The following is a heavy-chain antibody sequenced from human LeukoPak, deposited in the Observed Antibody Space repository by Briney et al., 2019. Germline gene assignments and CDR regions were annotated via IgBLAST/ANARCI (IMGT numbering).Heavy chain of an antibody. J-gene: IGHJ4*02. Sequence: PGGSLRLSCAASGFTFSSYWMNWARQAPGKGLEWVASINHDGNVNYYVDSVKGRFTISRDNAKNSLYLQMNSLRDEDTAVYYCARAIDYGDYFDYWGQGTLVTVSS. CDR1: GFTFSSYW. D-gene: IGHD4-17*01. CDR3: ARAIDYGDYFDY. CDR2: INHDGNVN. V-gene: IGHV3-7*01.